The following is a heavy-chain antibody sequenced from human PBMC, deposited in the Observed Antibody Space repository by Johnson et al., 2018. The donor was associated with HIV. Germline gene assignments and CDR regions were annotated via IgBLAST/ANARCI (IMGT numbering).Heavy chain of an antibody. V-gene: IGHV3-66*04. D-gene: IGHD4-23*01. Sequence: VESGGGLVQPGGSLRRSCAASGFSVSYHYMNWVRQAPGKGLERVALLYSGGGTYYADSVKGRFTISRDNSKNTLYLQMNSLRAGDTAVYYCARQTTVVSGDAFDIWGQGTMVTVSS. J-gene: IGHJ3*02. CDR1: GFSVSYHY. CDR3: ARQTTVVSGDAFDI. CDR2: LYSGGGT.